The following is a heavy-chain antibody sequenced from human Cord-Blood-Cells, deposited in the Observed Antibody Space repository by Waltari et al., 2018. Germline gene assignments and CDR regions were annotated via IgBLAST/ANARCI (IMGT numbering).Heavy chain of an antibody. Sequence: QVQLVESGGGVVQPGRSLRLSCSASGFTSSSYAIHWVRQAPGKGLEWGAVISYDGSKKHYEDSLKGRFTIFRDNSKNTLYLQMNSRIAEDTAGYYCSRCMAAAGTGYFQHWGQGTLVTVAS. CDR2: ISYDGSKK. J-gene: IGHJ1*01. V-gene: IGHV3-30*04. CDR1: GFTSSSYA. D-gene: IGHD6-13*01. CDR3: SRCMAAAGTGYFQH.